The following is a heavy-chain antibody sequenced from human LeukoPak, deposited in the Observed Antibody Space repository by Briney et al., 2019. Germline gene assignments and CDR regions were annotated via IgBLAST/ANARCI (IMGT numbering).Heavy chain of an antibody. CDR1: GYTFTGHY. CDR2: INPNSGGT. J-gene: IGHJ4*02. D-gene: IGHD2-2*01. V-gene: IGHV1-2*02. CDR3: ARDRGYCSSTSCYPGLDY. Sequence: ASVKVSCKASGYTFTGHYIHWVRQAPGQGLEWMGWINPNSGGTNYAQKFQGRVTMTRDTSISTAYMELSRLRSDDTAVYYCARDRGYCSSTSCYPGLDYWGQGTLVTVSS.